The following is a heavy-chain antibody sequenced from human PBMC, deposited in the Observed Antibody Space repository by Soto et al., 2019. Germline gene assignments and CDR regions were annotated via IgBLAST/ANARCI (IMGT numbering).Heavy chain of an antibody. D-gene: IGHD3-22*01. CDR3: ARAPDYYDRSGPFDY. Sequence: QVQLVQSGAEVRKPGSSVNVSCKSFGSTFTAYIISWVRQAPGQGLEWMGGIIPMFSTLHYAQQFQGRVTITADESTSTAYMELSGMTSDDTAVYYCARAPDYYDRSGPFDYWGQGPLVTVSS. V-gene: IGHV1-69*12. CDR1: GSTFTAYI. CDR2: IIPMFSTL. J-gene: IGHJ4*02.